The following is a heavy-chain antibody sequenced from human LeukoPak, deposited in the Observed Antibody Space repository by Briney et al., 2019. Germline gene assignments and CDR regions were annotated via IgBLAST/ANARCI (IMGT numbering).Heavy chain of an antibody. V-gene: IGHV4-34*01. CDR1: GGSFSGYY. Sequence: PSETLSLTCAVYGGSFSGYYWSWIRQPPGKGLEWIGEINHSGSTNYNPSLKSRVTISVDTSKNQFSLKLSSVTAADTAVYYCARGRTFDHWGQGTLVTVSS. CDR2: INHSGST. CDR3: ARGRTFDH. J-gene: IGHJ4*02.